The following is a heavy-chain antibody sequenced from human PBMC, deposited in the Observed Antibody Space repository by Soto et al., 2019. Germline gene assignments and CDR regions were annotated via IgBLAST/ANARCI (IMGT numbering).Heavy chain of an antibody. CDR1: GFTFISYS. CDR3: ARDYSSYGPFDY. J-gene: IGHJ4*02. CDR2: ISSSSSTI. D-gene: IGHD5-18*01. Sequence: GALRLSCAASGFTFISYSMNWVLQAPGKGLEWVSYISSSSSTIYYADSVKGRFTISRDNAKNSLYLQMNSLRAEDTAVYYCARDYSSYGPFDYWGQGTLVTVSS. V-gene: IGHV3-48*01.